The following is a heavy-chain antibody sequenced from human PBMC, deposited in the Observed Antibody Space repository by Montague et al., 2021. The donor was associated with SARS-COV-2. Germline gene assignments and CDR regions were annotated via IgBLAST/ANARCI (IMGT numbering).Heavy chain of an antibody. CDR2: IFASGNT. V-gene: IGHV4-4*07. CDR1: GDSISNYN. Sequence: SETLSLTCAGSGDSISNYNWRWIGQPPGWRLVWIGRIFASGNTNYNPSLKSRVTMSVDTSKKQFSLKLSSVTAADTAVYYCARDRPRSYYYDSGTYTRGGYGMGVWGQGTTVTVSS. D-gene: IGHD3-10*01. J-gene: IGHJ6*02. CDR3: ARDRPRSYYYDSGTYTRGGYGMGV.